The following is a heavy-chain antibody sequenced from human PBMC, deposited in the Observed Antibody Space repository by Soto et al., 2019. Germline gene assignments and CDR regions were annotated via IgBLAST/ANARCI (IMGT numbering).Heavy chain of an antibody. CDR1: GGSVSSGDYF. CDR3: ARSPNHYYYGFDV. Sequence: TLSLTCTVSGGSVSSGDYFWSWLRQSPGKRLEWIAYIYYSGSTNYNPSLKSRATISVDTSKSQVSLTLTSMTAADAALYYCARSPNHYYYGFDVWGQGTAVTVSS. V-gene: IGHV4-61*08. CDR2: IYYSGST. J-gene: IGHJ6*02.